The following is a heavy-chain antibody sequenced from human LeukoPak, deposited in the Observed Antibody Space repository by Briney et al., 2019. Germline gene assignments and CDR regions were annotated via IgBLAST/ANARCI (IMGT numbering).Heavy chain of an antibody. CDR3: ASVYKYGMDV. V-gene: IGHV1-46*01. CDR2: VNPSGSS. J-gene: IGHJ6*02. CDR1: GYTVTSYY. Sequence: ASVKVSCKASGYTVTSYYMHWVRQAPGQGLGWMAIVNPSGSSNYAQKFQGRATLTRATSTNTVYMELSGLRSEDTAVYYCASVYKYGMDVWGQGTTVVVSS.